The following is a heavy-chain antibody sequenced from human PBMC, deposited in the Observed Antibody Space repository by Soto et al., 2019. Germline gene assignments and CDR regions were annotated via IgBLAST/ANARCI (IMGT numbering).Heavy chain of an antibody. CDR2: VIPLLDAS. CDR3: ASGKTQMTQDRMGFYYYMDV. D-gene: IGHD2-15*01. J-gene: IGHJ6*03. CDR1: GDTVNNRT. Sequence: QVQLVQSGAEVKKPGSSVKISCTASGDTVNNRTFTWVRRATGQGLEWMGRVIPLLDASNYAEKFQDRATITADKSTNTAYLELSGLKSEDSAIYYCASGKTQMTQDRMGFYYYMDVWGKGTTVTVSS. V-gene: IGHV1-69*08.